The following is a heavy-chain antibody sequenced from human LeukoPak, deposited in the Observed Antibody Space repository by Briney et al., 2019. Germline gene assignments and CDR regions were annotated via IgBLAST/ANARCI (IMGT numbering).Heavy chain of an antibody. CDR3: AVGVAAADLNY. J-gene: IGHJ4*02. Sequence: PGGSLRLSCAASGFTFSDYYMSWIRQAPGKGLEWVSYISSSSSYTNYADSVKGRFTIYRDNAKNSLYLQMNSLRAEDTAVYYCAVGVAAADLNYWGQGTLVTVSS. CDR2: ISSSSSYT. D-gene: IGHD6-13*01. V-gene: IGHV3-11*03. CDR1: GFTFSDYY.